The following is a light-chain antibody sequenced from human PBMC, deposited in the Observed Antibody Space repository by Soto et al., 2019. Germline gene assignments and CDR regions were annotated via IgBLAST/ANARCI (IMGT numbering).Light chain of an antibody. Sequence: DIQMTQSPSSLSVSVGDRVTITCRASQSIGGFLNWYQQKLGKAPKLLIYAASSLQSGVPSRFRGSRSGTEFTLTVSSLQPEDFATYYCLQDHDDSWTFGQGTKVDIK. V-gene: IGKV1-39*01. CDR2: AAS. CDR1: QSIGGF. CDR3: LQDHDDSWT. J-gene: IGKJ1*01.